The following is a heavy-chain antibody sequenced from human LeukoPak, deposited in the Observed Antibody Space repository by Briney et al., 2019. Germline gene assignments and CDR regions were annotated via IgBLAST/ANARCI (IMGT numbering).Heavy chain of an antibody. J-gene: IGHJ4*02. Sequence: GGSLRLSCEASGFPFSNYGMHWVRQAPGKGLEWVAGISYDEMYQYYADSVKGRFTISRDNSKNTLFLQMNSLRAEDTAIYYCAKDRDYYGSGSDYWGQGTLVTVSS. CDR2: ISYDEMYQ. D-gene: IGHD3-10*01. CDR3: AKDRDYYGSGSDY. V-gene: IGHV3-30*18. CDR1: GFPFSNYG.